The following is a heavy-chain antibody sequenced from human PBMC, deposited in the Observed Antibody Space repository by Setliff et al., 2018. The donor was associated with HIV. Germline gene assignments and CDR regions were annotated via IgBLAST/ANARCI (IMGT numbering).Heavy chain of an antibody. Sequence: SVKVSCKASGGALSSYAITWVRQAPGQGLEWTGGFIPIFDTAKYAQKFQGRLTITRDDSTNTAYMELGSLRSEDTAVYYCARGIGLIREDFYYYMDVWGKGTTVTVS. CDR3: ARGIGLIREDFYYYMDV. CDR1: GGALSSYA. V-gene: IGHV1-69*05. J-gene: IGHJ6*03. CDR2: FIPIFDTA. D-gene: IGHD6-13*01.